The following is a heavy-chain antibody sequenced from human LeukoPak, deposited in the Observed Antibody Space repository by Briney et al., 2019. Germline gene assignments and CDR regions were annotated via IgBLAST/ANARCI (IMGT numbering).Heavy chain of an antibody. J-gene: IGHJ3*02. CDR1: GFTVSSNY. CDR3: AREGRSRVGANAFDI. D-gene: IGHD1-26*01. Sequence: PGGSLRLSCAASGFTVSSNYMSWVRQAPGKGLEWVSVIYSGGSTYYADSVKGRFTISRDNSKNTLYLQMNSLRDEDTAVYYCAREGRSRVGANAFDIWGQGTMVTVSS. V-gene: IGHV3-53*01. CDR2: IYSGGST.